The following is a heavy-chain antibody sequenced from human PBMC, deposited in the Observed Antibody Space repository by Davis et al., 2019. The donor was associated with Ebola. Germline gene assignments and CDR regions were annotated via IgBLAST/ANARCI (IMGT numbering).Heavy chain of an antibody. CDR3: ARGWLRVGMDV. Sequence: PSETLSLTCAISGDSVSSGGWNWIRQSPSRGLEWLGRTYYTSKWSNDCALSVKSRITINPDTSKNQFSLQLNSVTPEDTAVYYCARGWLRVGMDVWGKGTTVTVSS. CDR1: GDSVSSGG. V-gene: IGHV6-1*01. D-gene: IGHD5-12*01. CDR2: TYYTSKWSN. J-gene: IGHJ6*04.